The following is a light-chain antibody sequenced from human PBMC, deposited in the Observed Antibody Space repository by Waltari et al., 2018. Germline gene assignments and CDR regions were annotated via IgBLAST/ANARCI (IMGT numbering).Light chain of an antibody. CDR2: GTS. CDR3: QQYNNWPLT. J-gene: IGKJ4*01. Sequence: EIVMTQSPATLSVSPGERAPLSCRASQSVSTNLAWYQHHPGQAPRLLIHGTSTRATGIPARFSGSGSGTEFTLTISSLQSEDFAVYYCQQYNNWPLTFGGGTKVEIK. CDR1: QSVSTN. V-gene: IGKV3-15*01.